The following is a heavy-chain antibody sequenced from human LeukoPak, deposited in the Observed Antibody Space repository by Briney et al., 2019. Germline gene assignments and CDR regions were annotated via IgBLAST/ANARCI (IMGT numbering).Heavy chain of an antibody. CDR3: ARVGYSGHGGHFDY. CDR1: GYSISSGYY. V-gene: IGHV4-38-2*02. D-gene: IGHD5-12*01. J-gene: IGHJ4*02. Sequence: KPSETLSLTRTVSGYSISSGYYWGWIRQPPGKGLEGFGSIYHSGSTYYNPSLKSRVTISVDTSKNQFSLKLSSVTAADTAVYYCARVGYSGHGGHFDYWGQGTLVTVSS. CDR2: IYHSGST.